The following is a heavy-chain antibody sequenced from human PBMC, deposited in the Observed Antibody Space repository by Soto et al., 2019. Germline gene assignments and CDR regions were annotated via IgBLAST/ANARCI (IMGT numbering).Heavy chain of an antibody. Sequence: GGSLRLSCAASGFTFRNYAMSWVRQAPGKGLEWVSRISGNGGDINYADSVKGRFTISRDNSKNTLYLQMNSLRAEDTAVYYCAKPLGIAADYFDYWGQGTLVTVSS. CDR1: GFTFRNYA. CDR3: AKPLGIAADYFDY. J-gene: IGHJ4*02. CDR2: ISGNGGDI. V-gene: IGHV3-23*01. D-gene: IGHD6-13*01.